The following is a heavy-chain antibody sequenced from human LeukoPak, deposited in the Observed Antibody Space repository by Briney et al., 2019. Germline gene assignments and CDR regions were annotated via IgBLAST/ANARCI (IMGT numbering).Heavy chain of an antibody. CDR2: IYPGDSDT. Sequence: GESLRISCKGSGYTFSSYWIGWVRQMPGKGLEWMGIIYPGDSDTRYSPSLQGQVPISVDTSIGTAYLQWSSLKASDTAIYYCARQNDFRLDYWGQGTLVTVSS. J-gene: IGHJ4*02. V-gene: IGHV5-51*01. D-gene: IGHD3-3*01. CDR3: ARQNDFRLDY. CDR1: GYTFSSYW.